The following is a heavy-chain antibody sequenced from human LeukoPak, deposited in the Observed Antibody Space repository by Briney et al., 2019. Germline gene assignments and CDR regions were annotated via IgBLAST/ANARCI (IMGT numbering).Heavy chain of an antibody. Sequence: GGSLRLSCVASGFSFSDCAMSWVRQAPGKGLEWVSAISGSGGSTFYAHSVKGRFTISRDNSNNTLYLQMNSLRAEDTALYYCAKDRYGFWSEFWGQGTLVTVSS. CDR2: ISGSGGST. CDR1: GFSFSDCA. V-gene: IGHV3-23*01. D-gene: IGHD3-3*01. J-gene: IGHJ4*02. CDR3: AKDRYGFWSEF.